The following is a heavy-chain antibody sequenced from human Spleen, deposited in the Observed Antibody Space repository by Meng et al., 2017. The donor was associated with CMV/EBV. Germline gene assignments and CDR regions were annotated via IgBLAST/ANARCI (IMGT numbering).Heavy chain of an antibody. CDR3: AKGGSYFDC. Sequence: GESLKISCAASGFTFSTYAMSWARQAPGKGLEWVSVIYSGGGRTFYADSVKGRFTISRDNSKNTLYLQMNSVRAEDTAIYYCAKGGSYFDCWGQGTLVTVSS. V-gene: IGHV3-23*03. CDR1: GFTFSTYA. CDR2: IYSGGGRT. J-gene: IGHJ4*02. D-gene: IGHD1-26*01.